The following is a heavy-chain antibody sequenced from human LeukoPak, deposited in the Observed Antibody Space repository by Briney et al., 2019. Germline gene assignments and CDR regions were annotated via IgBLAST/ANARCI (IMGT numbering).Heavy chain of an antibody. CDR1: GFTFSNAW. J-gene: IGHJ4*02. V-gene: IGHV3-74*01. Sequence: PGGSLRLSCAASGFTFSNAWMHWVRQTPEKGLVWVSRIDTDGSSTIYADSVKGRFTISRDNAKNTLFLQMNSLRAEDTAVYYCTRGYVGIDYWGQGTLVTVSS. D-gene: IGHD5-12*01. CDR3: TRGYVGIDY. CDR2: IDTDGSST.